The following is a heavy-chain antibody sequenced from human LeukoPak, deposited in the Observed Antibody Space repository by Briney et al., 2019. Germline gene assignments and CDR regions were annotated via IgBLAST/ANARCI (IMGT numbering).Heavy chain of an antibody. CDR1: GGSISSNY. D-gene: IGHD4/OR15-4a*01. CDR3: ARHPPGLVGYGVFDY. CDR2: VSYRGST. Sequence: SETLSLTCTVSGGSISSNYWCWIRQPPGKGLEYIGYVSYRGSTNYNPSLKSRVTVSADTSKNQFYLRLSSLTAADTAIYYCARHPPGLVGYGVFDYWGQGTLVTVSS. J-gene: IGHJ4*02. V-gene: IGHV4-59*08.